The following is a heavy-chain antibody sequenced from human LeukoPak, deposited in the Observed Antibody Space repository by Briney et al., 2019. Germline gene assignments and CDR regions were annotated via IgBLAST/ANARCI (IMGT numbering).Heavy chain of an antibody. V-gene: IGHV3-20*04. CDR1: GFTFDDYG. CDR2: INWNGGST. CDR3: ARVTTRTFDAFDI. J-gene: IGHJ3*02. D-gene: IGHD4-11*01. Sequence: GGSLRLSCAVSGFTFDDYGMSSVRQAPGKGLEWVSGINWNGGSTGYADSVKGRFTISRDNAKNSLYLQMNSLRAEDTALYYCARVTTRTFDAFDIWGQGTMVTVSS.